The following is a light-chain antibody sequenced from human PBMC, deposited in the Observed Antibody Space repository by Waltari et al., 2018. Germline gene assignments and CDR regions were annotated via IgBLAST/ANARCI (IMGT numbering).Light chain of an antibody. CDR3: SSYTSSSRWV. J-gene: IGLJ3*02. Sequence: QSALTQPASVSGSPGQSITISCPGTRSAAGRYNYVSLYQQHPGKAPKLMIYDVSNRPSGVSNRFSGSKSGNTASLTISGLQAEDEADYYCSSYTSSSRWVFGGGTKLTVL. CDR2: DVS. V-gene: IGLV2-14*03. CDR1: RSAAGRYNY.